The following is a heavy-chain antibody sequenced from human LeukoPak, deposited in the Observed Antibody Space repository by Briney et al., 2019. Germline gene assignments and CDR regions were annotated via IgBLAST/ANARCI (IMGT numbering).Heavy chain of an antibody. CDR2: IYYSGST. J-gene: IGHJ5*02. CDR3: ASLPRPGIAVAGTSGVLVSWFDP. V-gene: IGHV4-31*03. Sequence: SETLSLTCTVSGGSISSGGYYWSWIRQHPEKGLEWIGYIYYSGSTYYNPSLKSRVTISVDTSKNQFSLKLSSVTAADTAVYYCASLPRPGIAVAGTSGVLVSWFDPWGQGTLVTVSS. CDR1: GGSISSGGYY. D-gene: IGHD6-19*01.